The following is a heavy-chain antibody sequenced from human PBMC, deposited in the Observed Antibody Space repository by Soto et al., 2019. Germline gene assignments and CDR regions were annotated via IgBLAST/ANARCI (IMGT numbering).Heavy chain of an antibody. CDR1: GYTFTGYY. CDR3: AKYDILTGYYFDY. V-gene: IGHV1-2*02. J-gene: IGHJ4*02. CDR2: INPNNGGT. D-gene: IGHD3-9*01. Sequence: ASVKVSCKASGYTFTGYYMHWVRQAPGQGLEWMGWINPNNGGTNYAQKFQGRVTMTRDTSISTAYMELSRLRSDDTAVYYCAKYDILTGYYFDYWGQGTLVTVSS.